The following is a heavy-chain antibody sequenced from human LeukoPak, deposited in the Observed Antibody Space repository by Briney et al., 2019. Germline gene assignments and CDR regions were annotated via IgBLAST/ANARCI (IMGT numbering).Heavy chain of an antibody. CDR1: GYTFSGYY. J-gene: IGHJ4*02. Sequence: GASVKVSCKTSGYTFSGYYMHWVRQAPGQGLEWMGWINPNSGGTNYAQKFQGRVTMTRDTSISTAYMELSRLRSDDTAVYYFVRAPPRPAPPGVQHWAQGPLVTVSS. CDR3: VRAPPRPAPPGVQH. D-gene: IGHD2-2*01. V-gene: IGHV1-2*02. CDR2: INPNSGGT.